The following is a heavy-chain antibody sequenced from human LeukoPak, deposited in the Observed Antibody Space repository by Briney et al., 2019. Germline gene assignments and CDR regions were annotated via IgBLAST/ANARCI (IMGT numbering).Heavy chain of an antibody. CDR3: ARGEYSDFWSGYYSNWFDP. V-gene: IGHV4-30-4*01. D-gene: IGHD3-3*01. J-gene: IGHJ5*02. CDR1: GGSISSGDYY. Sequence: PSETLSLTCTVSGGSISSGDYYWSWIRQPPGKGLEWIGYIYYSGSTYYNPSLKSRVTISVDTSKNQFSLKLSSVTAADTAVCYCARGEYSDFWSGYYSNWFDPWGQGTLVTVSS. CDR2: IYYSGST.